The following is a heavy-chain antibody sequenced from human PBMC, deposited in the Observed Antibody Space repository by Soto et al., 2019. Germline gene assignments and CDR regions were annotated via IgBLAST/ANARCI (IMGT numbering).Heavy chain of an antibody. CDR3: AKDPGPRHCGGDCYPYYFDY. J-gene: IGHJ4*02. V-gene: IGHV3-23*01. D-gene: IGHD2-21*02. CDR2: ISGSGGST. Sequence: GGSLRLSCAASGFTFSSYAMSWVRQAPGKGLEWVSAISGSGGSTYYADSVKGRFTISRDNSKNTLYLQMNSLRAEDTAVYYCAKDPGPRHCGGDCYPYYFDYRGQGTLVTVSS. CDR1: GFTFSSYA.